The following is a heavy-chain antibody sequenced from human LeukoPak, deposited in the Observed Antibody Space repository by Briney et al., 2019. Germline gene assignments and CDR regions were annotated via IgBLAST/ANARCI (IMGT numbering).Heavy chain of an antibody. CDR3: AKDLNDYGGKEVPDAFDI. J-gene: IGHJ3*02. V-gene: IGHV3-30*18. D-gene: IGHD4-23*01. CDR2: ISYHGRNK. Sequence: GGSLTLSCAASGFTFSSYGMHWVRQAPGKGLEWVAVISYHGRNKYYADFVKGRFTISRDNYMNTLYLQMNSLRAEDTAVYYCAKDLNDYGGKEVPDAFDIWGQGTMVPVSS. CDR1: GFTFSSYG.